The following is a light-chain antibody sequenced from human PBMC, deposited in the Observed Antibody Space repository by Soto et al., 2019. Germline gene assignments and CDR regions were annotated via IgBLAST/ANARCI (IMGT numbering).Light chain of an antibody. CDR2: GAS. J-gene: IGKJ5*01. CDR1: QSVSSN. CDR3: QQYNNWVT. Sequence: EIVMTQSPATLSVSPGERATLSCRASQSVSSNLAWYQQKPGQAPRLLIYGASTRATGIPARFSGSGSGTEFTLTISSLQSEDFAVYYCQQYNNWVTFGQGTRL. V-gene: IGKV3-15*01.